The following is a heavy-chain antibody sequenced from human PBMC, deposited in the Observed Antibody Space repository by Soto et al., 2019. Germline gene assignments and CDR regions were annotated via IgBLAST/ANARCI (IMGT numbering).Heavy chain of an antibody. Sequence: QITLKQSGPTLVKPTQTLTLTCTFSGFSLTTRGVGVGWIRQPPGKALECLALIYWDDDKRYRPSLQSRLSITKGTSKNQVVLSMTNVDPADTATYYCAHIPNYYQYDWFDPWGQGTLVSVSS. V-gene: IGHV2-5*02. J-gene: IGHJ5*02. D-gene: IGHD3-16*01. CDR2: IYWDDDK. CDR3: AHIPNYYQYDWFDP. CDR1: GFSLTTRGVG.